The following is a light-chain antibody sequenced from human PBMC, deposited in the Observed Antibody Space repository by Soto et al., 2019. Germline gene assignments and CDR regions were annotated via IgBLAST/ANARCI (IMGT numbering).Light chain of an antibody. CDR2: LGS. CDR1: QSLLHSNGYSY. Sequence: DIMMTQSPLSLPVTPGEPASISCRSSQSLLHSNGYSYLHWYLQKPGQSPQLLSYLGSRRASGVLDRFSGSGSGTDFTRKISRLEAEDCGVSYCMQALHAPFAFGPGTKVDVK. CDR3: MQALHAPFA. V-gene: IGKV2-28*01. J-gene: IGKJ3*01.